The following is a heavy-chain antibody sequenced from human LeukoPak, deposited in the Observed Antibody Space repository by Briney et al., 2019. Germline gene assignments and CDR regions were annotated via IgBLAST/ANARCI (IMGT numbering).Heavy chain of an antibody. D-gene: IGHD1-26*01. Sequence: SETLSLTFTVSGVSITSSSYNWGWSRQPPGKGLVWIGSIYYSGNTYYNPSLKSRVTISVDTSKNQFSLKLNSVTAADTAVYYCARERIGSYFSFDYWGQGTLVTVSS. CDR1: GVSITSSSYN. CDR3: ARERIGSYFSFDY. V-gene: IGHV4-39*02. CDR2: IYYSGNT. J-gene: IGHJ4*02.